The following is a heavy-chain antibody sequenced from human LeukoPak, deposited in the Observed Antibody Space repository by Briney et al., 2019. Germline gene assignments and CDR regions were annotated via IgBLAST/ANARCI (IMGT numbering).Heavy chain of an antibody. CDR1: GYTFTAYH. CDR2: INPNNGDT. J-gene: IGHJ4*02. V-gene: IGHV1-2*06. CDR3: ARDYYSGTYAH. D-gene: IGHD1-26*01. Sequence: ASVKLSCKASGYTFTAYHMHWLRQAPGQGLEWVGRINPNNGDTYYAQKFQGRVTMTTDASISTAYMELTSLTSDDTALYFCARDYYSGTYAHWGQGTQVTVSS.